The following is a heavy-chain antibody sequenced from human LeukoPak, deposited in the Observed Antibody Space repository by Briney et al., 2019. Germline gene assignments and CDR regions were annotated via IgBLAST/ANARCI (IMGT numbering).Heavy chain of an antibody. CDR1: GGTFISYA. V-gene: IGHV1-69*13. Sequence: GASVKVSCKASGGTFISYAISWVRQAPGQGLEWMGGIIPIFGTANYAQKFQGRVTITADESTSTAYMELSGLRSEDTAVYYCARVERSMARGGDVWGQGTTVTVSS. CDR3: ARVERSMARGGDV. CDR2: IIPIFGTA. J-gene: IGHJ6*02. D-gene: IGHD3-10*01.